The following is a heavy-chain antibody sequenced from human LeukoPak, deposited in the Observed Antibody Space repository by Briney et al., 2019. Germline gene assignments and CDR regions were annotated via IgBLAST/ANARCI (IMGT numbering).Heavy chain of an antibody. J-gene: IGHJ6*02. CDR1: GGSISSGGYY. V-gene: IGHV4-31*03. D-gene: IGHD3-10*01. CDR2: IYYSGST. Sequence: SETLSLTCTVSGGSISSGGYYWSWIRQHPGKGLEWIGYIYYSGSTYYNPSLKSRVTISVDTSKNQFSLKLSSVTAADTAVYYCVREDYGSGSPEGMDVWGQGTTVTASS. CDR3: VREDYGSGSPEGMDV.